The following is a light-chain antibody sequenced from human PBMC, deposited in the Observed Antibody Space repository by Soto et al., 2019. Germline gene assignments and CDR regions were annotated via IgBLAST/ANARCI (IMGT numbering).Light chain of an antibody. CDR1: QSINRY. CDR3: QQYNGPWT. V-gene: IGKV1-5*01. Sequence: DIPMTQSPLTLSASVGDRVTITCRASQSINRYLAWYQQKPGKAPQLLIYDASHLKSGVPSRFSGSGSGTAFTLTISSLLPEDLATYFCQQYNGPWTFGQGTKVEIK. J-gene: IGKJ1*01. CDR2: DAS.